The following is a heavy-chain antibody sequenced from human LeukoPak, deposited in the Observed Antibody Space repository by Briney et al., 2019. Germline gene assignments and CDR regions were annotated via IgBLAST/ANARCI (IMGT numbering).Heavy chain of an antibody. CDR3: ARGASITIFGVVVNWFDP. CDR1: GGSISSYY. V-gene: IGHV4-4*07. D-gene: IGHD3-3*01. Sequence: SETLSLTCTVSGGSISSYYWSWIRQPAGKGLEWIGRIYTSGSTNYNPSLKSRVTMSVDTSKNQFSLKLSSVTAADTAVYYCARGASITIFGVVVNWFDPWGQGTLVTVSS. CDR2: IYTSGST. J-gene: IGHJ5*02.